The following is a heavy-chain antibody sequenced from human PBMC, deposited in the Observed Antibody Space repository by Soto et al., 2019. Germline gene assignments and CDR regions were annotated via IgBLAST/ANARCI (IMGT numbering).Heavy chain of an antibody. Sequence: EVQLVESGGDLVQPGGSLRLSCAASGFTLSDHYVDWVRQAPGKGLEWVGRSANKANSYTTQYAAAVKGRFTISRSDSENSLYLQMNSLRTKDTALYYRTRDSGGGWGQGTTVTVSS. V-gene: IGHV3-72*01. CDR3: TRDSGGG. CDR2: SANKANSYTT. CDR1: GFTLSDHY. D-gene: IGHD3-10*01. J-gene: IGHJ6*02.